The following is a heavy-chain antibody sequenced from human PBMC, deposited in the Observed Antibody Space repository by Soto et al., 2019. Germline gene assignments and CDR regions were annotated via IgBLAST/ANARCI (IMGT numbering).Heavy chain of an antibody. D-gene: IGHD3-22*01. J-gene: IGHJ3*02. V-gene: IGHV4-61*01. CDR3: ASLYDSSGYYPDAFDI. Sequence: PSETLSLTCTVSGGSVSSGSYYWSWIRQPPGKGLEWIGYIYYSGSTNYNPSLKSRVTISVDTSKNQFSLKLSSVTAADTAVYYCASLYDSSGYYPDAFDIWGQGTMVTVSS. CDR2: IYYSGST. CDR1: GGSVSSGSYY.